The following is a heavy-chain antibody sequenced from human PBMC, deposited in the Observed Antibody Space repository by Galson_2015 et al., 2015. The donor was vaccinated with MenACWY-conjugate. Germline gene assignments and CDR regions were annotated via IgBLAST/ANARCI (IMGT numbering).Heavy chain of an antibody. J-gene: IGHJ4*02. CDR3: AREGRHVGSYSDLDY. D-gene: IGHD1-26*01. V-gene: IGHV3-53*01. CDR2: IYSDALGATT. CDR1: GFSVSSNF. Sequence: SLRLSCAASGFSVSSNFMTWVRQAPGKGLEWVSVIYSDALGATTHYSDSVKDRFTSSRDNSKNTLYLQMNSLRVEDTAVYYCAREGRHVGSYSDLDYWGQGTLVTVSS.